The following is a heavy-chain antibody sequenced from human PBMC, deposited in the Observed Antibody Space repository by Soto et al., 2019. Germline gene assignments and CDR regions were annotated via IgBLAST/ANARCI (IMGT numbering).Heavy chain of an antibody. J-gene: IGHJ4*02. CDR3: AGHSLSSGGYPTFDY. CDR2: IIPIFGTA. D-gene: IGHD2-15*01. CDR1: GGTFSSYA. V-gene: IGHV1-69*01. Sequence: QVQLVQSGAEVKKPGSSVKVSCKASGGTFSSYAISSVRQAPGQGREWMGGIIPIFGTANYEQKFQGKVTITADESTRTAYKGLSSLRSEEKGVYYCAGHSLSSGGYPTFDYWGQGTLVTVSS.